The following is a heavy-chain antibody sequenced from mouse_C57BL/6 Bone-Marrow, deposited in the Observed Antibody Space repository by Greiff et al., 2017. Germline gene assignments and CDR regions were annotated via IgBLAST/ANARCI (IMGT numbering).Heavy chain of an antibody. V-gene: IGHV1-5*01. CDR2: LYPGNSDT. D-gene: IGHD1-1*01. J-gene: IGHJ2*01. CDR1: GYTFTSYW. CDR3: ARDGFYGSSFFDY. Sequence: EVQLQQSGTVLARPGASVKMSCKTSGYTFTSYWMHWVKQRPGQGREWIGALYPGNSDTSYNQKFKGKAKLTAVTSASTAYMELSSLTNEDSAVYNCARDGFYGSSFFDYWGQGTTLTVSS.